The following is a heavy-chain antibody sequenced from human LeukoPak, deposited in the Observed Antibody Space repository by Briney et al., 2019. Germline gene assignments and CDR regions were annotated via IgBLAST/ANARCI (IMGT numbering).Heavy chain of an antibody. V-gene: IGHV3-74*01. Sequence: GGSLRLSCAASGFTFSSYWMRWVRQAPGKGLVWVSRINTDGSSTSYAGSVKGRFTISRDNSKNTLYLQINSLRADDTAVYYCAKGTDYYDSSGYSYFAYWGQGTLVTVSS. CDR2: INTDGSST. D-gene: IGHD3-22*01. J-gene: IGHJ4*02. CDR3: AKGTDYYDSSGYSYFAY. CDR1: GFTFSSYW.